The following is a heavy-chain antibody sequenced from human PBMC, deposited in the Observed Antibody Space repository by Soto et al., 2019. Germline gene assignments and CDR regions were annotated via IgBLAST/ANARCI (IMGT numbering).Heavy chain of an antibody. Sequence: QLQLQESGPGLVKPSETLSLTCTVSGGSISSSSYYWGWIRQPPGKGLEWIGSIYYSGSTYYNPSLKSRVTISVNTSKNQYSLKLSSVTAADTAVYYCATISWEYSRTPGNDAFDIWGQGTMVTVSS. CDR3: ATISWEYSRTPGNDAFDI. V-gene: IGHV4-39*01. CDR2: IYYSGST. D-gene: IGHD6-6*01. CDR1: GGSISSSSYY. J-gene: IGHJ3*02.